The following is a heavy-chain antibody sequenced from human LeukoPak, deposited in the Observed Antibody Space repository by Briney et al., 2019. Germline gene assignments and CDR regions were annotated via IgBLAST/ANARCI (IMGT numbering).Heavy chain of an antibody. CDR2: ISSSGSNI. CDR1: GFTFSSYE. D-gene: IGHD3-16*01. V-gene: IGHV3-48*03. Sequence: PGGSLRLSCAASGFTFSSYEMNWVRQAPGKGLEGVSYISSSGSNIYYADSVKGRFTISRDNDKNSLYLQMNSLRAEDTAVYYCARDLMITFGGSDYWGQGTLVTVSS. CDR3: ARDLMITFGGSDY. J-gene: IGHJ4*02.